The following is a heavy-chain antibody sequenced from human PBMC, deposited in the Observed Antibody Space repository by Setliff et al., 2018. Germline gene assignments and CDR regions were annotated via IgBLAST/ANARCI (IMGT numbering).Heavy chain of an antibody. J-gene: IGHJ6*03. CDR1: GYTFTSYA. Sequence: ASVKVSCKASGYTFTSYAMNWVRQAPGQGLEWMGWINTNTGNPTYAQGFTGRFVFSLDTSVSTAYLQISSLKAEDTAVYYCASSAKAARPGYYYYYMDVWGKGTTVTAP. V-gene: IGHV7-4-1*02. D-gene: IGHD6-6*01. CDR2: INTNTGNP. CDR3: ASSAKAARPGYYYYYMDV.